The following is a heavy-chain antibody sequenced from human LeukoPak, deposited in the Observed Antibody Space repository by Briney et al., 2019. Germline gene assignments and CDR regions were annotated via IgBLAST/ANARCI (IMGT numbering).Heavy chain of an antibody. Sequence: GESLKISCKGSGYSLTSYWIGWVRQMPGKGLEWMGIIYPGDSDTRYSPSFQGQVTISADKSISTAYLQWSSLKASDTAMYYCARQQYYYGSGSSDFDYWGQGTLVTVSS. D-gene: IGHD3-10*01. J-gene: IGHJ4*02. CDR3: ARQQYYYGSGSSDFDY. V-gene: IGHV5-51*01. CDR1: GYSLTSYW. CDR2: IYPGDSDT.